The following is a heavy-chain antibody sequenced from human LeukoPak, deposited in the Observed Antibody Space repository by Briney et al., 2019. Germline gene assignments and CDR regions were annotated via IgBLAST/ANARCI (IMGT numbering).Heavy chain of an antibody. CDR2: INSDGSST. D-gene: IGHD3-22*01. J-gene: IGHJ2*01. V-gene: IGHV3-74*01. CDR1: GFTFSSSW. CDR3: ARVRDYYDSSGSYFWYFDL. Sequence: PGGSLRLSCAASGFTFSSSWMHWVRQAPEKGLVWVSRINSDGSSTSYADSVKGRFTISRDNAKNTLFLQMNSLRAEDTAVYYCARVRDYYDSSGSYFWYFDLWGRGTLVTVSS.